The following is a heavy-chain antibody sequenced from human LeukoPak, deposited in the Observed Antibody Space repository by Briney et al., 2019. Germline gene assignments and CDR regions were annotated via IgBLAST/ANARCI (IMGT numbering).Heavy chain of an antibody. CDR1: GGTFSSYA. D-gene: IGHD4-23*01. CDR3: AREIGYGGNSGY. V-gene: IGHV1-69*01. Sequence: SVKVSCKASGGTFSSYAISWVRQAPGQGLEWMGGIIPIFGTANYAQKFQGRVTITADESTSTVYMELSSLRSEDTAVYYCAREIGYGGNSGYWGQGTLVTVSS. J-gene: IGHJ4*02. CDR2: IIPIFGTA.